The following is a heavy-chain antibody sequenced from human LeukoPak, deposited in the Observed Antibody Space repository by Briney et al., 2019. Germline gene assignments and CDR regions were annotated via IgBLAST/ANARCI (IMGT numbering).Heavy chain of an antibody. CDR1: GFTFSSYS. J-gene: IGHJ4*02. Sequence: GGSLRLSCAASGFTFSSYSMNWVRQAPGKGLEWVSYISSSGSTIYYADSVKGRFTISRDNAKNSLYLQMNSLRAEDTAVYYCASVDTAMVSVDHFDYWGQGTLVTVSS. D-gene: IGHD5-18*01. CDR3: ASVDTAMVSVDHFDY. V-gene: IGHV3-48*04. CDR2: ISSSGSTI.